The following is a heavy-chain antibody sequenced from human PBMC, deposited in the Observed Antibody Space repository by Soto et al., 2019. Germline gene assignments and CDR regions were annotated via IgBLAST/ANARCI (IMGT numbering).Heavy chain of an antibody. CDR1: GGTFSSYA. CDR2: IIPIFGTA. D-gene: IGHD2-8*01. J-gene: IGHJ4*02. CDR3: ARVSRDGYNGGFDY. Sequence: ASVKVSCKASGGTFSSYAISWVRQAPGQGLEWMGGIIPIFGTANYAQKFQGRVTITADESTSTAYMELSSLRSEDTAVYYCARVSRDGYNGGFDYWGQGTLVTVSS. V-gene: IGHV1-69*13.